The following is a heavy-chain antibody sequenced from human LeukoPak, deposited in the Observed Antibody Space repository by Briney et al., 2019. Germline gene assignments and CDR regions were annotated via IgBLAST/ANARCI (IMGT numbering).Heavy chain of an antibody. Sequence: GGSLKLSCVAAEPSFTTICMHWDRQAPGKGLEWVAVIWYDGGNRYYADSVKGRFIISRDNSKNTSYLQVSRLRATDTAVYYCAKDPVEYGDYLAALDSCGQGTMVTVSS. J-gene: IGHJ3*02. V-gene: IGHV3-33*06. D-gene: IGHD4-17*01. CDR1: EPSFTTIC. CDR2: IWYDGGNR. CDR3: AKDPVEYGDYLAALDS.